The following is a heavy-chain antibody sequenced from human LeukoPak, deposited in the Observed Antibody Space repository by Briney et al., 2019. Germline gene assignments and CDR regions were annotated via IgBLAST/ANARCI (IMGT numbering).Heavy chain of an antibody. D-gene: IGHD1-26*01. J-gene: IGHJ4*02. V-gene: IGHV3-74*01. CDR2: INSGGSST. Sequence: GGSLRLSCAASGFTFSPYWMHWVRQAPGKGLVWVSHINSGGSSTSYADSVKGRFTISRDNAKNTLFLQMHSLRADDTAVYYCARSFGGTYYFDYWSQGTLVTVSS. CDR1: GFTFSPYW. CDR3: ARSFGGTYYFDY.